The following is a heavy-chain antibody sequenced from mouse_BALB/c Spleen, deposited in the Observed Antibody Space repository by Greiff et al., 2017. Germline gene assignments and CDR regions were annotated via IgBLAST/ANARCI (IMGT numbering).Heavy chain of an antibody. CDR1: GYTFTSYW. V-gene: IGHV1-7*01. Sequence: VHLVESGAELAKPGASVKMSCKASGYTFTSYWMHWVKQRPGQGLEWIGYINPSTGYTEYNQKFKDKATLTADKSSSTAYMQLSSLTSEDSAVYYCARYYDGIAGFAYWGQGTLVTVSA. CDR3: ARYYDGIAGFAY. CDR2: INPSTGYT. D-gene: IGHD1-1*01. J-gene: IGHJ3*01.